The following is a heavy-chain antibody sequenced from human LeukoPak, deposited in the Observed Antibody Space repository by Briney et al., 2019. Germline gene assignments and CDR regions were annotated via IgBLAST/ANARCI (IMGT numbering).Heavy chain of an antibody. V-gene: IGHV1-8*01. CDR1: GYTFTSYD. D-gene: IGHD3-16*01. CDR3: GIVGLDY. Sequence: ASVKVSCKASGYTFTSYDINWVPQATGQGLEWMGYMNPNSGNTGYAQKFQDRDTITSDTFISTAYMGLSSPRSDDTAVFYCGIVGLDYSGQGTLVTASS. CDR2: MNPNSGNT. J-gene: IGHJ4*02.